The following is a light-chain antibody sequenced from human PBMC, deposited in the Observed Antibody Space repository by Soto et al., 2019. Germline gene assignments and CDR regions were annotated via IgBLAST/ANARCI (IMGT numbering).Light chain of an antibody. CDR3: QQYNNWPRVT. CDR2: GAS. CDR1: QSVSSN. J-gene: IGKJ3*01. V-gene: IGKV3-15*01. Sequence: EIVMTQSPATRSVSPGERATLSCRASQSVSSNLAWYQQKPGQAPRLLIYGASTRATGIPARFSGSGSGTEFTLTISSLQSADFAVYYCQQYNNWPRVTFGPGTKVDIK.